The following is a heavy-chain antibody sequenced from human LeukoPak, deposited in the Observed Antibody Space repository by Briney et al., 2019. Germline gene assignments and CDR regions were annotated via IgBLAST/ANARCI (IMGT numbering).Heavy chain of an antibody. V-gene: IGHV3-23*01. CDR1: GFTFSNFA. Sequence: QPGGSLRLSCAASGFTFSNFAMSWLRQAPGKGLECVAGISDSGGRTNYLDFVKGRFTTSRDNSKNTLYLQINSVRAEDTAVYYCARALGYCSGGNCYIFDHWGQGSLVTVSS. CDR2: ISDSGGRT. CDR3: ARALGYCSGGNCYIFDH. D-gene: IGHD2-15*01. J-gene: IGHJ4*02.